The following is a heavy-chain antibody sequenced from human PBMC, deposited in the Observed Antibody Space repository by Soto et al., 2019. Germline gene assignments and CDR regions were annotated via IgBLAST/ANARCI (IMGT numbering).Heavy chain of an antibody. CDR3: ARDGADYGDYVFDY. V-gene: IGHV4-59*01. Sequence: NPSETLSLTCTVSGGSISSYYWSWIRQPPGKGLEWIGYIYYSGSTNYNPSLKSRVTISVDTSKNQFSLKLSSVTAADTAVYYCARDGADYGDYVFDYWGQGTLVTVSS. J-gene: IGHJ4*02. CDR2: IYYSGST. D-gene: IGHD4-17*01. CDR1: GGSISSYY.